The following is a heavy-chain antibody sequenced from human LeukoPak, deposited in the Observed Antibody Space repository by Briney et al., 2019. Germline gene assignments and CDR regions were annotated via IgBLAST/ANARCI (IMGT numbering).Heavy chain of an antibody. V-gene: IGHV4-4*09. Sequence: SETLSLTCTVSGGSSSSYYWTWIRQPPGKGLEWIGYIHPSGSTNYNPSLKSRVTMSVDTSKNQFSLKLSSVTAADTAVYYCARIVIIVGATTNVYFQHWGQGTLVTVSS. CDR1: GGSSSSYY. CDR2: IHPSGST. D-gene: IGHD1-26*01. CDR3: ARIVIIVGATTNVYFQH. J-gene: IGHJ1*01.